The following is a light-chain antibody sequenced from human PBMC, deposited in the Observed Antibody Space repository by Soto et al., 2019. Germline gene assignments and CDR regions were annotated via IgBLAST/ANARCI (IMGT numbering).Light chain of an antibody. CDR3: QQYGSSPLT. CDR2: GAS. V-gene: IGKV3-20*01. Sequence: EIVLTQSPGTLSLSPGERATLSCRASQSVISSFLAWYQQKPGQAPRLLIYGASSRATGISDRFSGSGSGTDFTLTISRLEPEDVAVYYCQQYGSSPLTFGGGTKVEIK. CDR1: QSVISSF. J-gene: IGKJ4*01.